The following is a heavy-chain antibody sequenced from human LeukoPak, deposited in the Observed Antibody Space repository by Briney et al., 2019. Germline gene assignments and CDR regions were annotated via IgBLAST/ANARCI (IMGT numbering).Heavy chain of an antibody. V-gene: IGHV4-4*02. J-gene: IGHJ5*02. D-gene: IGHD3-10*01. CDR3: ARDLHMVRGVIILNWFDP. CDR1: GGSISSSNW. Sequence: SETLSLTCAVSGGSISSSNWWSWVRQPPGKGLEWIGEIYHSGSTNYNPSLKSRVTISVDKSKNQFSLKLSSVTAADTAVYYCARDLHMVRGVIILNWFDPWGQGTLVTVSS. CDR2: IYHSGST.